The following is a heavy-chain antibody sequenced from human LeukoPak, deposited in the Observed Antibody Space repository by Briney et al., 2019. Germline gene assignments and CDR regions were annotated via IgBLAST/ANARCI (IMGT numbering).Heavy chain of an antibody. V-gene: IGHV4-61*01. Sequence: SETLSLTCTVSGSSINNGFSYWSWIRQSPGKGLEWIGHISYTGSTNYSPSLKSRVTLSVDRSKNQFSLKLSSLTAADTAVYYCAREEECSGGSCYSYGWFDPWGQGTLVIVSS. CDR1: GSSINNGFSY. J-gene: IGHJ5*02. D-gene: IGHD2-15*01. CDR3: AREEECSGGSCYSYGWFDP. CDR2: ISYTGST.